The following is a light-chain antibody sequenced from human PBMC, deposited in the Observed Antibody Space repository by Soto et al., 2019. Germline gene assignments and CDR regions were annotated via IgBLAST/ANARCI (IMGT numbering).Light chain of an antibody. V-gene: IGKV1-5*01. J-gene: IGKJ2*01. CDR1: QSITYW. Sequence: DIQLTQSPSSLSASVGDRVTITCRASQSITYWLAWYQQKPGRAPKLLIYDVFNLQSGVPSRFSGSGSGTEFTLTSSGLQPDDSATYYCQQYHSFSFTFGQGTKLEIK. CDR2: DVF. CDR3: QQYHSFSFT.